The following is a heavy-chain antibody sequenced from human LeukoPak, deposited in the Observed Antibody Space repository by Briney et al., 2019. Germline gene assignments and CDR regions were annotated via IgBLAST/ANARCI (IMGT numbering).Heavy chain of an antibody. V-gene: IGHV3-15*01. D-gene: IGHD4-17*01. CDR1: GFTFSNAW. CDR3: TTDDYGDYYAFDI. J-gene: IGHJ3*02. Sequence: GGSLRLSCAASGFTFSNAWMSWVRQAPGKGLEWVGRIKSKTDGGTTDYAAPVKGRFTISRDDSKNTLYLQMNSLKTEDTAVYYCTTDDYGDYYAFDIWDQGTMVTVSS. CDR2: IKSKTDGGTT.